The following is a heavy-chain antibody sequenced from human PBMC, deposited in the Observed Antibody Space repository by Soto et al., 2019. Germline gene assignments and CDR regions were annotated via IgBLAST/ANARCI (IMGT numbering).Heavy chain of an antibody. CDR2: IYDTGISGYTPST. V-gene: IGHV4-59*01. Sequence: SVTRSHTCTVSGGYLASSYWSWLRRKPGKGLEWIAYIYDTGISGYTPSTSYNPSLKSRVTMSVDTSKSQFSLKLTSVTAADTAVYYCARGENAFFYYVLAVWGQGITVTVSS. J-gene: IGHJ6*02. CDR3: ARGENAFFYYVLAV. CDR1: GGYLASSY.